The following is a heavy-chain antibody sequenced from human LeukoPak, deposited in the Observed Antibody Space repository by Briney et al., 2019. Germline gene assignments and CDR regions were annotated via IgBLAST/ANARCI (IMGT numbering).Heavy chain of an antibody. CDR3: ARRGSSWAKDSYFDF. D-gene: IGHD6-13*01. CDR1: GGSIRSSSYF. J-gene: IGHJ4*02. V-gene: IGHV4-39*01. Sequence: SETLSLTCTVSGGSIRSSSYFWGWIRQPPGKGLEWIGRIYYSGTSFYNPSLKSRVTISVDTSKNLISLNLSSVTAADTAVYYCARRGSSWAKDSYFDFWGQGTLVTVSS. CDR2: IYYSGTS.